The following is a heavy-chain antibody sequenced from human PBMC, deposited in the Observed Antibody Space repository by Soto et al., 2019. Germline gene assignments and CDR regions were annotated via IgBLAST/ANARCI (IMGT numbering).Heavy chain of an antibody. CDR1: GLSLSTRGVA. Sequence: QITLKESGPTLVKPTQTLTLTCSFSGLSLSTRGVAVGWIRQPPGKALEWLALIFWDDDKWYSPSLRSRLTITEDTSKNRVVLTMINMDPVDTATYYCAQRSRGYAYYFDQWGQGTLVTVSS. D-gene: IGHD5-12*01. CDR2: IFWDDDK. V-gene: IGHV2-5*02. CDR3: AQRSRGYAYYFDQ. J-gene: IGHJ4*02.